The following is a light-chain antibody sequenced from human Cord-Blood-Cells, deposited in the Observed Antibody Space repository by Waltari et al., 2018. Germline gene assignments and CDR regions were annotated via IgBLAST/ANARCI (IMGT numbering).Light chain of an antibody. CDR2: DAS. CDR3: QQYSNWPIT. CDR1: QVVGSY. J-gene: IGKJ4*01. Sequence: EIVLTPSPATLSLSPGQTASLPCRASQVVGSYLVWYQHKPGQAPRLLISDASNRATGIPARFSGSGSGTDFTLTISNLEPEDFAVYYCQQYSNWPITFGGGAKVEMK. V-gene: IGKV3-11*01.